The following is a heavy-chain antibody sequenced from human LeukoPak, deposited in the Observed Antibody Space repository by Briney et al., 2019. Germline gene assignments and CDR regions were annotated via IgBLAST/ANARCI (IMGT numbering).Heavy chain of an antibody. CDR1: GVSTTNGIYY. CDR3: ARHAEYNSGWHFYLDH. V-gene: IGHV4-39*01. J-gene: IGHJ4*02. CDR2: VHNVGST. D-gene: IGHD6-19*01. Sequence: SETLSLTCTVSGVSTTNGIYYWAWIRQPPGKGLEWIGSVHNVGSTYYNLSLRSRVTTSIDTSKNQFSLRLNSVTAADTAVYYCARHAEYNSGWHFYLDHWGQGILVTVPS.